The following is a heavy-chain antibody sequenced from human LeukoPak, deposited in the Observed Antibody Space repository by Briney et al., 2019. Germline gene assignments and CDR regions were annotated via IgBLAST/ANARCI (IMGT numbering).Heavy chain of an antibody. J-gene: IGHJ5*02. Sequence: SETLSLTCTVSGGSISSYYWSWIRQPPGKGLEWIGYIYYSGSTNYNPSLKSRVTISVDTSKNQFALKLSSVTAADTAVYYCARVVREGLRWFDPWGQGTLVTVSS. CDR3: ARVVREGLRWFDP. CDR2: IYYSGST. V-gene: IGHV4-59*01. D-gene: IGHD2-8*01. CDR1: GGSISSYY.